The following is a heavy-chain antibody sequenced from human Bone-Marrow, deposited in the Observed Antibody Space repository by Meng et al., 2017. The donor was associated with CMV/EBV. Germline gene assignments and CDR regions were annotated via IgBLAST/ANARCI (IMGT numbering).Heavy chain of an antibody. V-gene: IGHV3-30*02. D-gene: IGHD1-7*01. Sequence: GESLKISCAASGFTFSSYGMHWVRQAPGKGLEWVAFIRYDGSNKYYADSVKGRFTISRDNAKNSLYLQMNSLRVEDTAVYYCVRSWPKSGTPFDYWGQGTLVTVSS. CDR1: GFTFSSYG. J-gene: IGHJ4*02. CDR2: IRYDGSNK. CDR3: VRSWPKSGTPFDY.